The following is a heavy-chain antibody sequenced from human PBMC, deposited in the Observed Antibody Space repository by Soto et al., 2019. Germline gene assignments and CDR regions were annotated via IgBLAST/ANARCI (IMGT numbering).Heavy chain of an antibody. Sequence: SGGTLRLSCAASGFTFSRYWMSWARQAPEKWLAWVDHIKQDGSEKYYVDSVKGRFTISRDNAKNSLYLQMNSLRAEDTAVYYCARATSTVTILNYYLHYMDVWGKGTTDTVSS. V-gene: IGHV3-7*01. D-gene: IGHD4-17*01. CDR2: IKQDGSEK. CDR3: ARATSTVTILNYYLHYMDV. J-gene: IGHJ6*03. CDR1: GFTFSRYW.